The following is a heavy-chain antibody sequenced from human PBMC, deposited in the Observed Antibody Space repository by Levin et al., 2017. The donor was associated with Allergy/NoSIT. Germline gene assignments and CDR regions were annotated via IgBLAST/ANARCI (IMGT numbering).Heavy chain of an antibody. CDR3: ARDSMVRGVTDWYFDL. V-gene: IGHV3-21*01. CDR2: ISSSSSYI. J-gene: IGHJ2*01. CDR1: GFTFSSYS. D-gene: IGHD3-10*01. Sequence: GGSLRLSCAASGFTFSSYSMNWVRQAPGKGLEWVSSISSSSSYIYYADSVKGRFTISRDNAKNSLYLQMNSLRAEDTAVYYCARDSMVRGVTDWYFDLWGRGTLVTVSS.